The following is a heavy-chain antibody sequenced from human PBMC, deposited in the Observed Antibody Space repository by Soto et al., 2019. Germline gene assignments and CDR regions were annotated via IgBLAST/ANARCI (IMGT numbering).Heavy chain of an antibody. J-gene: IGHJ4*02. CDR3: ARGDYGGNSDDY. CDR2: INHSGST. V-gene: IGHV4-34*01. D-gene: IGHD4-17*01. Sequence: PSETLSLTCAVYGGSFSGYYWSWVRQPPGKGLGWIGEINHSGSTSYSPSLKSRVTISVDTSKNQFSLKLSSVTAADTAVYYCARGDYGGNSDDYWGLGTLVTVSS. CDR1: GGSFSGYY.